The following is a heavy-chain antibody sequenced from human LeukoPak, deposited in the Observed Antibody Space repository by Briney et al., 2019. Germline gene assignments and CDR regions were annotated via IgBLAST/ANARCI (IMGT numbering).Heavy chain of an antibody. V-gene: IGHV4-34*01. Sequence: SETLSLTCAVYGGSFSGYYWSWIRQPPGKGLEWIGEINHSGSPNNNPSLKSRVTISVDTSKNQFSLKLSAVTAADTAVYYCARQSRVFYGSGSFDYWGQGTLVTVSS. J-gene: IGHJ4*02. CDR2: INHSGSP. CDR1: GGSFSGYY. D-gene: IGHD3-10*01. CDR3: ARQSRVFYGSGSFDY.